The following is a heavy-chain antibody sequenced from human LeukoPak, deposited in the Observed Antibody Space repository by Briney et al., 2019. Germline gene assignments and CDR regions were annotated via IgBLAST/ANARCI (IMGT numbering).Heavy chain of an antibody. D-gene: IGHD5-12*01. J-gene: IGHJ4*02. CDR2: IKSKTDGGTT. CDR3: ARLAPSHRVDRRSYYFDY. Sequence: GGSLRLSCAASGFTFSNAWMNWVRQAPGKGLEWVGRIKSKTDGGTTDYAAPVKGRFTISRDDSKNTLYLQMNSLKTEDTAVYYCARLAPSHRVDRRSYYFDYWGQGTLVTVSS. CDR1: GFTFSNAW. V-gene: IGHV3-15*07.